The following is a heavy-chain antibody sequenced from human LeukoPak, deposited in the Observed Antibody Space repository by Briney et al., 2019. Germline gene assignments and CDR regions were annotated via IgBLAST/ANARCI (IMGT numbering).Heavy chain of an antibody. J-gene: IGHJ4*02. CDR2: ISGSGGST. Sequence: GGSLRLSCAASGFTFGSYAMSWVRQAPGKGLEWVSAISGSGGSTYYADSVKGRFTISRDNSKNTLYLQMNSLRAEDTAVYYCAKVPPHYYGSGSYYFFDYWGQGTLVTVSS. CDR3: AKVPPHYYGSGSYYFFDY. V-gene: IGHV3-23*01. D-gene: IGHD3-10*01. CDR1: GFTFGSYA.